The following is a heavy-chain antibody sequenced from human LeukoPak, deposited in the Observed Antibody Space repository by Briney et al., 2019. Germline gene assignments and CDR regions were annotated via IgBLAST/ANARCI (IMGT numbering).Heavy chain of an antibody. Sequence: PGGSLRLSCAASGFTFSSYWMSWVRQAPGKGLEWVANIKQDGSEKYYVDSVKGRFTISRDNAKNSLYLQMNSLRAEDTAVYYCARDLRRAPYAFDIWGQGTMVTVSS. CDR1: GFTFSSYW. CDR2: IKQDGSEK. CDR3: ARDLRRAPYAFDI. J-gene: IGHJ3*02. V-gene: IGHV3-7*01.